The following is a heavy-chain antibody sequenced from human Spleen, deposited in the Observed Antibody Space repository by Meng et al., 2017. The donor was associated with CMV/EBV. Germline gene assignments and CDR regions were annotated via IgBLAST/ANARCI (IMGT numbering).Heavy chain of an antibody. CDR2: IYSGGGT. CDR1: GFTVSSNY. D-gene: IGHD3-22*01. CDR3: ARATYYDVLADY. J-gene: IGHJ4*02. Sequence: ETLSLTCAASGFTVSSNYMSWVRQAPGKGLEWVSVIYSGGGTYYADSVKGRFTISRDNSKNTLYLQMNSLRAEDTAVYYCARATYYDVLADYWGQGTLVTVSS. V-gene: IGHV3-53*01.